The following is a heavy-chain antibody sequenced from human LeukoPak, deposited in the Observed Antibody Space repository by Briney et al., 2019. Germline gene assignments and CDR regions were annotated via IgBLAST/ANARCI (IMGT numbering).Heavy chain of an antibody. CDR2: ISSSGSTI. CDR1: GFTFSSYW. D-gene: IGHD2-21*02. Sequence: PGGSLRLSCVASGFTFSSYWMHWVRQAPGKGLEWVSYISSSGSTIDYADSVKGRFTISRDNSKNTLYLQMNSLRAEDTAVYYCASEVVTAIQTDYWGQGTLVTVSS. CDR3: ASEVVTAIQTDY. V-gene: IGHV3-48*01. J-gene: IGHJ4*02.